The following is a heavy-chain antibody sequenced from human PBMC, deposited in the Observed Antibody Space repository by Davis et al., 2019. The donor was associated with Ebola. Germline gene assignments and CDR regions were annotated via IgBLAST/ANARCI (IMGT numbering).Heavy chain of an antibody. J-gene: IGHJ6*02. D-gene: IGHD3-10*01. CDR2: INHSGST. V-gene: IGHV4-34*01. CDR3: ARDRYYYGSGSYWGNGIDV. Sequence: PSETLSLTCAVYGGSFSGYYWSWIRQPPGKGLEWIGEINHSGSTNYNPSLKSRVTISVDTSKNQFSLKLSSVTAADTAVYYCARDRYYYGSGSYWGNGIDVWGQGTTVTVSS. CDR1: GGSFSGYY.